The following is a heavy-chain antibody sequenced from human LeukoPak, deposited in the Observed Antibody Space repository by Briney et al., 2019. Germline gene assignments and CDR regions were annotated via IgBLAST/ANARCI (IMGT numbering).Heavy chain of an antibody. CDR1: GFTFSNYW. CDR3: ARDNAQDSSGYYDDAFDI. D-gene: IGHD3-22*01. CDR2: IKQDGSEK. Sequence: PGGSLRLSCAASGFTFSNYWMSWVRQAPGKGLEWVASIKQDGSEKYYVDSVKGRFTISRDNAKNSLYLQINSLRAEDTAVYYCARDNAQDSSGYYDDAFDIWGQGTMVTVSS. J-gene: IGHJ3*02. V-gene: IGHV3-7*01.